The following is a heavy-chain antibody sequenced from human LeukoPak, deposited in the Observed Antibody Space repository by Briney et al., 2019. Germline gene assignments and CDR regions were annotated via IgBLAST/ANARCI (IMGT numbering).Heavy chain of an antibody. D-gene: IGHD3-10*01. J-gene: IGHJ5*02. V-gene: IGHV1-18*04. Sequence: GASVKVSCKASGYTFTSYGISWVRQAPGQGLEWMGWISAYNGNTNYAQKLQGRVTMTTDTSTSTAYMELRSLRSDDTAVYYCARGGGPLYAIITMVRGALQSWFDPWGQGTLVTVSS. CDR3: ARGGGPLYAIITMVRGALQSWFDP. CDR2: ISAYNGNT. CDR1: GYTFTSYG.